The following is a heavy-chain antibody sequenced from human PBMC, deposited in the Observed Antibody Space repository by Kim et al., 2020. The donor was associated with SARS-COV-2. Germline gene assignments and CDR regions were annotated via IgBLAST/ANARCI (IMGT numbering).Heavy chain of an antibody. J-gene: IGHJ3*02. Sequence: SETLSLTCTVSGGSINSVDYYWSWVRQLPGKGLEWIGYIYYSGNTKYNPSLTSRVLISIDESKNQFSLKLNSVTAADTAVYYCARDRDIDSSGHPDAFDIWGRGTTVIVSS. D-gene: IGHD3-22*01. CDR3: ARDRDIDSSGHPDAFDI. CDR2: IYYSGNT. V-gene: IGHV4-31*03. CDR1: GGSINSVDYY.